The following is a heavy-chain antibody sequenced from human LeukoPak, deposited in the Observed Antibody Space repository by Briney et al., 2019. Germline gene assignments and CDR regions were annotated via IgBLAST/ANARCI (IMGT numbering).Heavy chain of an antibody. V-gene: IGHV4-34*01. J-gene: IGHJ3*02. CDR1: GGSNSSYY. CDR2: INHSGST. Sequence: SETLSLTCTVSGGSNSSYYWSWIRQPPGKGLEWIGEINHSGSTNYNPSLKSRVTISVDTSKNQFSLKLSSVTAADTAVYYCARQNYYDSSGYAFDAFDIWGQGTMVTVSS. CDR3: ARQNYYDSSGYAFDAFDI. D-gene: IGHD3-22*01.